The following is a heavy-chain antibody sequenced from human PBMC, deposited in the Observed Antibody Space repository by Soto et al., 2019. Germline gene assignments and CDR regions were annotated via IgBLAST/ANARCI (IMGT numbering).Heavy chain of an antibody. J-gene: IGHJ5*02. CDR1: GGSFSGYY. CDR2: INHSGST. D-gene: IGHD5-18*01. Sequence: SETLSLTCAVYGGSFSGYYWSWIRQHPGKGLEWIGEINHSGSTKCNPSLKSRVTISVDKSKNQFSLKLSSVTASDTAVYSCAKGGGTAMVMQSGSKIWFDPWGQGTLVTVSS. CDR3: AKGGGTAMVMQSGSKIWFDP. V-gene: IGHV4-34*01.